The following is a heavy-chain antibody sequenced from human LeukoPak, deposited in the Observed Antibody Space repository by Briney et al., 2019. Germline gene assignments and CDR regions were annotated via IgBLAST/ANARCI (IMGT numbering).Heavy chain of an antibody. Sequence: SETLSLTCTVSGGSISSYYWSWIRQPPGKGLEWIGYIYYSGSTNYNPSLKSRVTISVDTSKNQFSLKLSSVTAADTAVYYRARQKGYSSGWYFDYWGQGTLVTVSS. V-gene: IGHV4-59*08. D-gene: IGHD6-19*01. CDR1: GGSISSYY. J-gene: IGHJ4*02. CDR3: ARQKGYSSGWYFDY. CDR2: IYYSGST.